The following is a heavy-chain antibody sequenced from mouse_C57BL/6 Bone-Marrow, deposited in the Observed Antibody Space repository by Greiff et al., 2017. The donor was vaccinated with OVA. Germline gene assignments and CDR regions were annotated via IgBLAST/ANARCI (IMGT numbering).Heavy chain of an antibody. V-gene: IGHV1-64*01. CDR3: ARYYYGSALAY. CDR2: IHPNSGST. CDR1: GYTFTSYW. J-gene: IGHJ2*01. D-gene: IGHD1-1*01. Sequence: VQLLQPGAELVKPGASVKLSCKASGYTFTSYWMHWVKQRPGQGLEWIGMIHPNSGSTNYNEKFKSKATLTVDKSYSTAYMQLSSLTSEDSAVYYCARYYYGSALAYWGQGTTLTVSS.